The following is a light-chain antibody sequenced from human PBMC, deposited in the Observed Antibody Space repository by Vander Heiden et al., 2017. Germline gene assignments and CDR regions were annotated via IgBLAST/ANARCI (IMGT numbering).Light chain of an antibody. J-gene: IGLJ2*01. CDR1: GSNIGAVFD. CDR2: AND. Sequence: HSFLPQPPSLPGPPGQRATISCTGSGSNIGAVFDVHWYHHLPGTAPKLLICANDNRPSGVPKRFSASKSGASAYSTITGLQAEDEGDYYCQSYDRSLSGYVIFGGGTKLTVL. CDR3: QSYDRSLSGYVI. V-gene: IGLV1-40*03.